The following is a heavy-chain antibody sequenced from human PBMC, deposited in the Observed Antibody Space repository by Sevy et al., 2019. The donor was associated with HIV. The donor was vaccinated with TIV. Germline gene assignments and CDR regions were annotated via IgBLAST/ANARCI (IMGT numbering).Heavy chain of an antibody. CDR2: IYYSGST. CDR1: GGSISSSSYY. Sequence: SETLSLTCTVSGGSISSSSYYWGWIRQPPGKGLEWIGSIYYSGSTYNNPSLKSRVTISVDTSKNQFSLKLSSVTAADTAVYYCARRRDGPARLYYYGMDVWGHGTTVTVSS. D-gene: IGHD2-2*01. CDR3: ARRRDGPARLYYYGMDV. V-gene: IGHV4-39*01. J-gene: IGHJ6*02.